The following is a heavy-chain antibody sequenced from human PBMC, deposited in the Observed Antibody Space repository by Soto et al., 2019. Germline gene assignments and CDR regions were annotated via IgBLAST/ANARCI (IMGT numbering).Heavy chain of an antibody. CDR3: AREVGEQLVLGAYYYYGMDG. CDR1: GYTFTSYG. V-gene: IGHV1-69*13. CDR2: IIPIFGTA. Sequence: SVKVSCKASGYTFTSYGISWVRQAPGQGLEWMGGIIPIFGTANYAQKFQGRVTITADESTSTAYMELSSLRSEDTAVYYCAREVGEQLVLGAYYYYGMDGWGQGTTVTVSS. D-gene: IGHD6-6*01. J-gene: IGHJ6*02.